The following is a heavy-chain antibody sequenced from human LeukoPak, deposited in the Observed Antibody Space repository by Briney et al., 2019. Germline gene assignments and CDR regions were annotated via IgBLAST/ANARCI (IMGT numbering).Heavy chain of an antibody. V-gene: IGHV4-39*07. CDR2: IYYSGST. J-gene: IGHJ4*02. D-gene: IGHD5-12*01. CDR3: ARARYSGYDGTGY. CDR1: GGSISSSSYY. Sequence: SETLSLTCTVSGGSISSSSYYWGWIRQPPGKGLEWIGSIYYSGSTYYNPSLKSRVTISVDTSKNQFSLKLSSVTAADTAVYYCARARYSGYDGTGYWGQGTLVTVSS.